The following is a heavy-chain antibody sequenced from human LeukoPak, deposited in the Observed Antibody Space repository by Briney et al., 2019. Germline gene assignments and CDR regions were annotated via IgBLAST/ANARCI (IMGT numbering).Heavy chain of an antibody. V-gene: IGHV3-21*01. CDR3: ARCRGSICSHSDDY. CDR2: ISSSSRDI. CDR1: GFTFSSYS. Sequence: GGSLRLSCAASGFTFSSYSMNWVRQAPGKGLEWVSSISSSSRDIYYAESVKGRFTISRDNPKNSPYLQMNSLRAEDTAVYFCARCRGSICSHSDDYWGQGTLVTVSS. D-gene: IGHD2-15*01. J-gene: IGHJ4*02.